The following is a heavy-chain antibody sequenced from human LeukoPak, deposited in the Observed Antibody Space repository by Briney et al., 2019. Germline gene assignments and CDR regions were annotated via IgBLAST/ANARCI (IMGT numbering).Heavy chain of an antibody. CDR2: RSYDGSNK. CDR1: GFTFSTYG. V-gene: IGHV3-30*19. D-gene: IGHD1-1*01. Sequence: GGSLRLSCTTSGFTFSTYGMHWVRQAPGKGLEWVAVRSYDGSNKYYADSVKGRFTISRDNSKNTLYLQMNSLRVEDTAVYYCARDPGPYGDYMDVWGKGTTVTVSS. CDR3: ARDPGPYGDYMDV. J-gene: IGHJ6*03.